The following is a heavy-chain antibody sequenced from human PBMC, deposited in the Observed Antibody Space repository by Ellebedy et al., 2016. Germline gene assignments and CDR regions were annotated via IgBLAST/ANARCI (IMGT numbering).Heavy chain of an antibody. V-gene: IGHV3-13*01. D-gene: IGHD3-10*01. J-gene: IGHJ4*02. CDR1: GFTFSSYD. CDR3: VRSGESSYYFDY. Sequence: GGSLRLXXAVSGFTFSSYDMHWVRQPTGKGLEWVSGIGTAGDTYYAGSVKGRFTISKDYAKNSLYLQMNSLRAEDTAVFYCVRSGESSYYFDYWGQGILVTVSS. CDR2: IGTAGDT.